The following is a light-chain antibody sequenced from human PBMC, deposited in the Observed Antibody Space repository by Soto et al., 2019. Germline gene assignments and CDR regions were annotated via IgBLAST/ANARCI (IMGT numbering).Light chain of an antibody. V-gene: IGKV1-33*01. CDR2: DAS. CDR1: QDMSNY. Sequence: DIQMTQSPSSLSASVGDRVTITCQSSQDMSNYLNWYQQKPWKAPKLLIYDASNLETGVPSRFSGSGSGTDFTFTISSLQPEDIATYYCQQYDNLLPLTFGGGTKVEIK. J-gene: IGKJ4*01. CDR3: QQYDNLLPLT.